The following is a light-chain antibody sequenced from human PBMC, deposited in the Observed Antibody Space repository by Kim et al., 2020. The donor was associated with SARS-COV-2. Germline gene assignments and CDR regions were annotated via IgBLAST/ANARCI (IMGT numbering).Light chain of an antibody. J-gene: IGLJ2*01. CDR2: DVT. V-gene: IGLV2-11*01. Sequence: PGKSVTISGTGTTGVVGSYSSVSWYHQHPGKAPKLIIYDVTKRPSGVPDRFSGSKSGNAASLTISGLQAEDEADYYCCSYAGSVVFGGGTQLTV. CDR1: TGVVGSYSS. CDR3: CSYAGSVV.